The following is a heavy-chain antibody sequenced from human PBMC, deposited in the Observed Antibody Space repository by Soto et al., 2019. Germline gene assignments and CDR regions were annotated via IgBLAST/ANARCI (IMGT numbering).Heavy chain of an antibody. J-gene: IGHJ6*03. D-gene: IGHD3-10*01. CDR1: GFTFSSYG. CDR2: IWYDGSNK. CDR3: ASLYGSGSYTGDDYYYMDV. Sequence: GGSLRLSCAASGFTFSSYGMHWVRQAPGKGLEWVAVIWYDGSNKYYADSVKGRFTISRDNSKNTLYLQMNSLRAEDTAVYYCASLYGSGSYTGDDYYYMDVWGKGTTVTVSS. V-gene: IGHV3-33*01.